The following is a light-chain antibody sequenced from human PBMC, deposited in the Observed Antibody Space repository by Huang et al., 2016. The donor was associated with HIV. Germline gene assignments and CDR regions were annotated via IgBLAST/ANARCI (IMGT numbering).Light chain of an antibody. CDR3: QQSYVTPRT. J-gene: IGKJ3*01. Sequence: DIQMTQSPSSLSASVGDRVTITCRASQSISTYLNWYQQKPGKAPNHLIYAASSLQSGVPSRFSGSGSGTDFTLTISSLQPEDFATYYCQQSYVTPRTFGLGTKVDIK. CDR2: AAS. CDR1: QSISTY. V-gene: IGKV1-39*01.